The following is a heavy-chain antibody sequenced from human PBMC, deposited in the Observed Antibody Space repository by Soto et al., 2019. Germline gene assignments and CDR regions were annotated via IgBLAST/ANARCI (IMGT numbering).Heavy chain of an antibody. CDR3: ARHGYNYGGGYFDY. Sequence: PGGFLRLSCAASGFTVISNYMSWVRQAPGKGLDWVSLISSGGSTYYADSVKGRFTISRDNSKNTLYLQMNSLRTEDTAVYYCARHGYNYGGGYFDYWGQGTLVTVSS. CDR1: GFTVISNY. V-gene: IGHV3-66*04. J-gene: IGHJ4*02. CDR2: ISSGGST. D-gene: IGHD5-18*01.